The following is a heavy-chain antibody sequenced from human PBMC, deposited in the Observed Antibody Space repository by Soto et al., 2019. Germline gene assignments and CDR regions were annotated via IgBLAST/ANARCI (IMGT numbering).Heavy chain of an antibody. J-gene: IGHJ4*02. CDR1: GFTFSSYA. V-gene: IGHV3-30-3*01. D-gene: IGHD6-6*01. Sequence: QVQLVESGGGVVQPGRSLRLSCAASGFTFSSYAMHWVRQAPGKGLEWGAVMSYDGSNKYYADSVKGRFTISRDNSKNTLYLQMNSLRAEDTAVYYCAGEYSRSPVDYWGQGTLVTVSS. CDR3: AGEYSRSPVDY. CDR2: MSYDGSNK.